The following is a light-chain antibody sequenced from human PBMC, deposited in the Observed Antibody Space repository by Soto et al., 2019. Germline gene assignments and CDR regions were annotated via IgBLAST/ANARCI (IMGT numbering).Light chain of an antibody. CDR2: DAT. V-gene: IGKV1-12*01. Sequence: DIQMPQSPSSVCACVGDRVTITCRSSQGISSWLAWYQQKPGKAPKVLIWDATTLHRGVSSRFSGSGFGTEFTLTISSLQPDDFATYYCQQYNDYSTWTFGQGTKVDIK. J-gene: IGKJ1*01. CDR1: QGISSW. CDR3: QQYNDYSTWT.